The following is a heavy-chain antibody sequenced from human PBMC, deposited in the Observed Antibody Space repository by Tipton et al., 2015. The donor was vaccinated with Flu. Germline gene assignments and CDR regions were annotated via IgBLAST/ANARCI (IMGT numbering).Heavy chain of an antibody. D-gene: IGHD2-15*01. J-gene: IGHJ4*02. CDR1: GLTFSNPW. CDR3: TARYCSGGSCYSDDFFDY. CDR2: IKSKSDGGTE. V-gene: IGHV3-15*01. Sequence: SLRLSCAVSGLTFSNPWLAWVRQAPGMGLEWVARIKSKSDGGTEDYAAPVKGRFTISRDDSKNTLYLQMNSLKIEDTGVHYCTARYCSGGSCYSDDFFDYWGLGTLVTVSS.